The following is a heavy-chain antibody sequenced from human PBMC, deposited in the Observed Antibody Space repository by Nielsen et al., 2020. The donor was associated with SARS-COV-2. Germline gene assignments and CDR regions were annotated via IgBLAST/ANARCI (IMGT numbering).Heavy chain of an antibody. V-gene: IGHV3-74*01. J-gene: IGHJ4*02. CDR3: ARDVYDFPPNSFDY. CDR1: GFTFSSYW. CDR2: INSDGSST. Sequence: GESLKISCAASGFTFSSYWMHWVRQAPGKGLVWVSRINSDGSSTSYADSVKGRFTISRDNAKNTLYLQMNSLRAEDTAVYYCARDVYDFPPNSFDYWGQGTLVTVSS. D-gene: IGHD5/OR15-5a*01.